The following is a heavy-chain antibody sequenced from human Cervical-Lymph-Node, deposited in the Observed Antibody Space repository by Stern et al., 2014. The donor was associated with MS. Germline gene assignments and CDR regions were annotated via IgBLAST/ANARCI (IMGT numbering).Heavy chain of an antibody. D-gene: IGHD5-24*01. CDR1: GGSFSSLA. V-gene: IGHV1-69*01. Sequence: VQLVESGAEVKKPGSSVKVSCNASGGSFSSLAISWVRQTSGQGLEWMGGIIPILGSPNYAPKFQTRVTISADASTRTVYMELNSLKSEDTAVYFCARDRRDGHTYALETWGQGTLVTVSS. CDR3: ARDRRDGHTYALET. CDR2: IIPILGSP. J-gene: IGHJ3*02.